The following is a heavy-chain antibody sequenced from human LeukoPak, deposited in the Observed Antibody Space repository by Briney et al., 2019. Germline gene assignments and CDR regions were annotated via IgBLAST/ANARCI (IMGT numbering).Heavy chain of an antibody. CDR1: GFTFSSYA. D-gene: IGHD3-10*01. CDR2: ISGSGGST. Sequence: GGSLRLSCAASGFTFSSYAMSWVRQAPRKGLEWVSAISGSGGSTYYADSVKGRFTISRDNSKNTLYLQMNSLRAEDTAVYYCAKDPWFGELFGYWGQGTLVTVSS. J-gene: IGHJ4*02. CDR3: AKDPWFGELFGY. V-gene: IGHV3-23*01.